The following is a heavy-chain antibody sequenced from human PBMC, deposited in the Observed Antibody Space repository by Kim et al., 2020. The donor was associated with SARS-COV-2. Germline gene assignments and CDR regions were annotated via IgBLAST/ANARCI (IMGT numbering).Heavy chain of an antibody. Sequence: GVSLRLSCAASGFTFSSYAMHWVRQAPGKGLEWVAVISYDGSNKYYADSVKGRFTISRDNSKNTLYLQMNSLRAEDTAVYYCARGEWFGGVYDAFDIWG. D-gene: IGHD3-10*01. V-gene: IGHV3-30*04. CDR3: ARGEWFGGVYDAFDI. CDR1: GFTFSSYA. CDR2: ISYDGSNK. J-gene: IGHJ3*02.